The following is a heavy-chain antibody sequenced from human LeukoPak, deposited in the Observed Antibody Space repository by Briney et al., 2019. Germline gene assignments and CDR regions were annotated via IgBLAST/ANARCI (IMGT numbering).Heavy chain of an antibody. D-gene: IGHD1-7*01. CDR2: MNPNSGNT. CDR3: ARVSRRSGTALKY. CDR1: GYTFTSFD. J-gene: IGHJ4*02. Sequence: ASVKVSCKASGYTFTSFDINWVRQATGQGPEWMGWMNPNSGNTGYAQKFQGRVTMARNTSINTVYMEVSSLRSEDTAVYYCARVSRRSGTALKYWGQGTLVTVSS. V-gene: IGHV1-8*01.